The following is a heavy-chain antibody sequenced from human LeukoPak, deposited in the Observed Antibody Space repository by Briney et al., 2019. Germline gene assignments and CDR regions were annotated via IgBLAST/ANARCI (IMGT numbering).Heavy chain of an antibody. V-gene: IGHV3-7*01. J-gene: IGHJ4*02. CDR2: IKEDGSQK. Sequence: GGSLRLSCAASGLIFSDHWMSWVRQAPGKGLEWVANIKEDGSQKGCVDSARGRFTISRDNDKNSLHLQMNSLRAEDTAVYYCARDRGWNTFDFWGQGILVTVSS. CDR1: GLIFSDHW. CDR3: ARDRGWNTFDF. D-gene: IGHD1/OR15-1a*01.